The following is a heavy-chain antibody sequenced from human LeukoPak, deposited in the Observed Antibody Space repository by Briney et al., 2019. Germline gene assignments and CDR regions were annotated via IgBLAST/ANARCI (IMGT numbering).Heavy chain of an antibody. CDR1: GGSISGYY. CDR2: IYISGST. D-gene: IGHD6-13*01. CDR3: GKDHAAGIYYYYYGMDV. V-gene: IGHV4-4*07. J-gene: IGHJ6*02. Sequence: SETLSLTCTVSGGSISGYYWSWIRQPAGKGLGWIWRIYISGSTNYNPSLKSRVTISLDTSKNQFSLKRTSVTAEDTAVYYCGKDHAAGIYYYYYGMDVWGQGTTVTVSS.